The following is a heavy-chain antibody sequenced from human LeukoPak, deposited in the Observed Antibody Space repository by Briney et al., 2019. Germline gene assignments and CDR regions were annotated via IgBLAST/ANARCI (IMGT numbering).Heavy chain of an antibody. V-gene: IGHV1-69*13. Sequence: GASVKVSCKASGGTFSSYAISWVRQAPGQGLEWMGGIIPIFGTANYAQKFQGRVTITADESTSTAYMELSSLRSEDTAVYYCATHHRYSSGWLSGDYWGQGTLVTVSS. CDR1: GGTFSSYA. CDR3: ATHHRYSSGWLSGDY. J-gene: IGHJ4*02. CDR2: IIPIFGTA. D-gene: IGHD6-19*01.